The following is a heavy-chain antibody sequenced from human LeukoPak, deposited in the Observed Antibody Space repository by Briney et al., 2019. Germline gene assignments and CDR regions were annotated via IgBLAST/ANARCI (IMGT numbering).Heavy chain of an antibody. D-gene: IGHD3-10*01. CDR1: GFTFSIYG. J-gene: IGHJ6*02. Sequence: GGSLRLSCAASGFTFSIYGMHWVRQAPGTGLEWVAGIWYDGTNEYYAAPVKGRFTISRDNSKTTLSLEMNSLRADDTAIYYCARDRHMVRGIRDKIYYKYYGMDVWGQGTTVTVSS. V-gene: IGHV3-33*01. CDR2: IWYDGTNE. CDR3: ARDRHMVRGIRDKIYYKYYGMDV.